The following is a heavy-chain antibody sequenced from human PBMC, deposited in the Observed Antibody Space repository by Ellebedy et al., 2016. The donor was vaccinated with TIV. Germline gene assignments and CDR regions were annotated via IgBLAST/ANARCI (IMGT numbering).Heavy chain of an antibody. CDR3: ANGWFGDLLFSY. CDR2: LTGSGGYT. J-gene: IGHJ4*02. D-gene: IGHD3-10*01. V-gene: IGHV3-23*01. CDR1: GFTFSSYA. Sequence: GESLKISCAASGFTFSSYAMSWVRQAPGEGLEWVSALTGSGGYTYYADSVKGRFTISRDNSKNTLYLQMNSLRAEDTAVYYCANGWFGDLLFSYWGQGTLVTVSS.